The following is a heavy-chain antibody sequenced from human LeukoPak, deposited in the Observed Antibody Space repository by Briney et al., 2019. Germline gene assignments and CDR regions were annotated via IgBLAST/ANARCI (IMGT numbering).Heavy chain of an antibody. J-gene: IGHJ4*02. CDR1: GVPFSNYY. CDR3: TRAVAGHPD. Sequence: SQTLSLTCAVSGVPFSNYYWSWVRQSPRQGLEWIGEINHSGYTNYNPSLKSRVTMSIDTSKNQFSLKLTSVTSADAGVYYCTRAVAGHPDWGQGTLVTV. CDR2: INHSGYT. V-gene: IGHV4-34*01. D-gene: IGHD6-19*01.